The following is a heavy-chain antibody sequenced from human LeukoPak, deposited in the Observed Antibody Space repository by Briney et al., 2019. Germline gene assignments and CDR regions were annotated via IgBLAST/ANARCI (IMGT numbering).Heavy chain of an antibody. CDR1: GGSIIVAAYS. CDR3: ARGYGDNSGAFDI. Sequence: ELSQTLSLTCAVSGGSIIVAAYSWSWIRQPPGKGLEWIGYIYHTGRTSYNPSLKSRVTISVDRSKNQFSLKLNSVTAADTAVYYCARGYGDNSGAFDIWGQARLATVSS. CDR2: IYHTGRT. J-gene: IGHJ3*02. V-gene: IGHV4-30-2*01. D-gene: IGHD4-23*01.